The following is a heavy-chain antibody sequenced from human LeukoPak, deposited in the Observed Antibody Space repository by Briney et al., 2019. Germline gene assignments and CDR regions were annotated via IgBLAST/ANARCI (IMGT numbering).Heavy chain of an antibody. CDR2: TLDSGYST. CDR3: AKLGGHPLHNYYVGV. J-gene: IGHJ6*03. D-gene: IGHD3-16*01. Sequence: GGSLRLSCAASGFTFSSYAMSWVRQAPGKGLEWVSGTLDSGYSTYYAHSVKGRFTISRENSNTTLSLKMNSLRAEDTAVYYCAKLGGHPLHNYYVGVWGKGTTVAVSS. V-gene: IGHV3-23*01. CDR1: GFTFSSYA.